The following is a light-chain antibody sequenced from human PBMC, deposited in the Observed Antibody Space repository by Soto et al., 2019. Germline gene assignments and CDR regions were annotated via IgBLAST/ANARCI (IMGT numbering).Light chain of an antibody. J-gene: IGKJ2*01. CDR3: QQYGSSPFT. CDR1: QSVSSSY. V-gene: IGKV3-20*01. Sequence: EIVLTQSPGTLSLSPGERATLSCRASQSVSSSYLAWYQQKPGQAPRPLIYGASSRATGIPDRFSGSGSGTHFTLTISRLEPEAFAVYYCQQYGSSPFTFGEGTKLEIK. CDR2: GAS.